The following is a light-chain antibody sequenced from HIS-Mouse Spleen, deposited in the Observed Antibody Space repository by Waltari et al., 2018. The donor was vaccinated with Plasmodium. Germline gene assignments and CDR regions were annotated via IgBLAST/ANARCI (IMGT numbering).Light chain of an antibody. CDR2: GAS. CDR1: QSVSSN. Sequence: EIVMTQSPATLSVSQGERATLSCRASQSVSSNFAWYQPQPGQAPRLLIYGASTRATGIPARFSGSGSGTEFTLTISSLQSEDFAVYYCQQYNNWSFTFGPGTKVDIK. V-gene: IGKV3-15*01. J-gene: IGKJ3*01. CDR3: QQYNNWSFT.